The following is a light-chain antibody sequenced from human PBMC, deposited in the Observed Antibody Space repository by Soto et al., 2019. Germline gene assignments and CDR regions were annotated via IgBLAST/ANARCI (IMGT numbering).Light chain of an antibody. CDR2: GAS. CDR3: QQRSNWHSIT. Sequence: EIVLTQSPGTLSLSPGESATLSCRASQTVSSNYLAWCQQRPGQAPRLLIYGASTRAAGIPARFSGSGSGTDFTLTISSLEPEDFAVYYCQQRSNWHSITFGGGTKVDI. V-gene: IGKV3D-20*02. J-gene: IGKJ4*01. CDR1: QTVSSNY.